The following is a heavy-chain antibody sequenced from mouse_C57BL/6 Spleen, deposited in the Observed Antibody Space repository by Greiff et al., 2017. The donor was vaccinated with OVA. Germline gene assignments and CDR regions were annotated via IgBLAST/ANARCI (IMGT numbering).Heavy chain of an antibody. V-gene: IGHV1-63*01. D-gene: IGHD2-10*01. CDR2: IYPGGGYT. CDR1: GYTFTNYW. J-gene: IGHJ3*01. CDR3: ARSYYGNSSWFAY. Sequence: QVQLQQSGAELVRPGTSVKMSCKASGYTFTNYWIGWAKQRPGHGLEWIGDIYPGGGYTNYNEKFKGKATLTADKSSSTAYMQFSSLTSEDSAIEYCARSYYGNSSWFAYWGQGTLVTVSA.